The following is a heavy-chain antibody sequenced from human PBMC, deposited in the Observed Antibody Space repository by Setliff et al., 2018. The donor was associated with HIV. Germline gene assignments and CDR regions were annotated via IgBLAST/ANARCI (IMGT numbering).Heavy chain of an antibody. CDR1: GFTFSNYP. Sequence: ETLSLSCAASGFTFSNYPMTWVRQAPGKGLEWVSVLSGSGGSTYYADSVKGRFTISRDNSKNTLYLQMHSLRAEDTAVYYCAKGSSPLRYFDTNAYYYYYMDVWGRGTTVTVSS. V-gene: IGHV3-23*01. D-gene: IGHD3-9*01. CDR3: AKGSSPLRYFDTNAYYYYYMDV. J-gene: IGHJ6*03. CDR2: LSGSGGST.